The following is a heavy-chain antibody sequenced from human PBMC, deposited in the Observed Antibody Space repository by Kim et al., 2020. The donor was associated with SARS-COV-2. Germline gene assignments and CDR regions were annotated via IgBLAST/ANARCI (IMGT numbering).Heavy chain of an antibody. CDR1: GYTFTSYY. CDR2: INPSGGST. CDR3: ARDSLFFYYGSGNYYYGMDV. V-gene: IGHV1-46*01. J-gene: IGHJ6*02. D-gene: IGHD3-10*01. Sequence: ASVKVSCKASGYTFTSYYMHWVRQAPGQGLEWMGIINPSGGSTSYAQKFQGRVTMTRDTSTSTVYMELSSLRSEDTAVYYCARDSLFFYYGSGNYYYGMDVWGQGTTVTVSS.